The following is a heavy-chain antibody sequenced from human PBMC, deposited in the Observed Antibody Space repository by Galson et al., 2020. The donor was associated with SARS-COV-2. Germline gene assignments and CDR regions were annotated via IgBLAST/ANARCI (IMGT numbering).Heavy chain of an antibody. D-gene: IGHD3-10*01. CDR3: ARERYGAGTYAEVDP. V-gene: IGHV3-30*04. Sequence: SCVASGFTFSNSALHWVRHTPGKGLEWVALISYDGSNKYYADSVTGRFTISRDDSKNTLYLQMNSLRPDDTGLYYCARERYGAGTYAEVDPWGQGTLVTVSS. CDR2: ISYDGSNK. CDR1: GFTFSNSA. J-gene: IGHJ5*02.